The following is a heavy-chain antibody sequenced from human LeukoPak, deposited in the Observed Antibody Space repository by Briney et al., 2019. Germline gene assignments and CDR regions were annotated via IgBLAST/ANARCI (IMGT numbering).Heavy chain of an antibody. CDR2: MSSSDDGR. V-gene: IGHV3-23*01. J-gene: IGHJ6*03. CDR3: AKDGPGDYGDYDYYYYMDV. Sequence: GGSLRLSCATSGFSFSSYAMSWVRQAPGKGLEWVSAMSSSDDGRYYAASVRGRFTISRDTSRSTLYLQMNSLRAEDTAVYYCAKDGPGDYGDYDYYYYMDVWGKGTTVTISS. D-gene: IGHD4-17*01. CDR1: GFSFSSYA.